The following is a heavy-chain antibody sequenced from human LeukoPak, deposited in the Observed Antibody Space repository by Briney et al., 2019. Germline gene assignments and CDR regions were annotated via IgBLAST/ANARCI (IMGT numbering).Heavy chain of an antibody. CDR1: GFTFSSYA. CDR3: ARDLHNWNAY. Sequence: PGGSLRLSCAASGFTFSSYAMHWVRQAPGKGLEWVAVISYDGSNKYYADSVKGRFTISRDNSKNTLYLQMNSLRAEDTAVYYCARDLHNWNAYWGQGTLVTVSS. CDR2: ISYDGSNK. V-gene: IGHV3-30-3*01. J-gene: IGHJ4*02. D-gene: IGHD1-1*01.